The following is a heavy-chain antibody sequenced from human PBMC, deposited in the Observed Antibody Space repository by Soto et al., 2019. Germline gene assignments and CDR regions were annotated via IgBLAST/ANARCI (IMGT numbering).Heavy chain of an antibody. J-gene: IGHJ4*02. D-gene: IGHD2-21*02. CDR2: VNPSGGHT. CDR1: GDTFTDYY. CDR3: ARGGHVVVVTAALDY. Sequence: QVQLMQSGAEVKKPGASVKVSCKASGDTFTDYYIHWVRQAPGQGLGWMGTVNPSGGHTTYAQHFRCRVTMTRDTSTSTLYMELTCLTSEDTAIYYCARGGHVVVVTAALDYWGQGTLVTVSS. V-gene: IGHV1-46*01.